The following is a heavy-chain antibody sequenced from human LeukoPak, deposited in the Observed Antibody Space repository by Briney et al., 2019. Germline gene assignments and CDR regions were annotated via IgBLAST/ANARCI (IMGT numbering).Heavy chain of an antibody. CDR2: ISTTTNTI. Sequence: GGSLRLSCAASGFTFTPYSMNWVRQAPGKGLEWVSYISTTTNTIYYADSVKGRFTISRDNAKNSLYLQLNSLRAEDTAVYYCARDLGFSVSGWYYREGATFGYWGQGTLVTVSS. J-gene: IGHJ4*02. D-gene: IGHD1-26*01. V-gene: IGHV3-48*01. CDR3: ARDLGFSVSGWYYREGATFGY. CDR1: GFTFTPYS.